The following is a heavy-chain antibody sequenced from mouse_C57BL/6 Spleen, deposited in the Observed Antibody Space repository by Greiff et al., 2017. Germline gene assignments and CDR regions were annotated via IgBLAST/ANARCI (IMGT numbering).Heavy chain of an antibody. V-gene: IGHV1-55*01. J-gene: IGHJ4*01. CDR3: ARGGLSWDY. Sequence: QVQLQQPGAELVRPGSSVKLSCKASGYTFTSYWITWVKQRPGQGLEWIGDIYPGSGSTNYNEKFKSKATLTVDTSSSTAYMQLSSLTSEDSAVYYCARGGLSWDYWGQGTSVTVSS. D-gene: IGHD2-2*01. CDR1: GYTFTSYW. CDR2: IYPGSGST.